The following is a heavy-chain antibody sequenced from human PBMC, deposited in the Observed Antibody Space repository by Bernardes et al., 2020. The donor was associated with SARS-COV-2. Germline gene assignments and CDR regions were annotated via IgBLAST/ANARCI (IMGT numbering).Heavy chain of an antibody. Sequence: GGSLRLSYGASGFTFSSYSMNWVRQGPGKGLEWVSYISSSSSTIYYADSVKGRFTIARDNAKNSLYLQMNSLRAEDAAVYYCAREYSSGWYVAFDIWGQGTMVTVSS. J-gene: IGHJ3*02. D-gene: IGHD6-19*01. CDR3: AREYSSGWYVAFDI. CDR1: GFTFSSYS. CDR2: ISSSSSTI. V-gene: IGHV3-48*01.